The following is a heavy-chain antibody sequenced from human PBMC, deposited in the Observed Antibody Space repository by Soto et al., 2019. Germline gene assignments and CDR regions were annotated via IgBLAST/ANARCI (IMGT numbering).Heavy chain of an antibody. Sequence: GGSLRLSCAASGFTFSSYAMSWVRQAPGKGLEWVSAISGSGGSTYYADSVKGRFTISRDNSKNTLYLQMNSLRDEDTAVYYCATGRNHITGVFEYWGQGTLVTVSS. CDR1: GFTFSSYA. J-gene: IGHJ4*02. D-gene: IGHD3-10*01. CDR2: ISGSGGST. V-gene: IGHV3-23*01. CDR3: ATGRNHITGVFEY.